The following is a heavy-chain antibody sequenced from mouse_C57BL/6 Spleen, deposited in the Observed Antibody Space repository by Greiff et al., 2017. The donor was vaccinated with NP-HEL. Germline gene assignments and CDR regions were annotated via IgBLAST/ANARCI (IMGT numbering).Heavy chain of an antibody. V-gene: IGHV2-2*01. Sequence: QVQLKESGPGLVQPSQSLSITCTVSGFSLTSYGVHWVRQSPGKGLEWLGVIWSGGSTDYNAAFISRLSISKDNSKSQVFFKMNSLQADDTAIYYCARNGYYGSSHYYAMDYWGQGTSVTVSS. J-gene: IGHJ4*01. D-gene: IGHD1-1*01. CDR2: IWSGGST. CDR3: ARNGYYGSSHYYAMDY. CDR1: GFSLTSYG.